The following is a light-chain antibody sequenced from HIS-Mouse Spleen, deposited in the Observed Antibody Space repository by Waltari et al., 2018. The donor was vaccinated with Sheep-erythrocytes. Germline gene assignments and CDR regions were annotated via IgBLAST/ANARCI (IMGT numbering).Light chain of an antibody. CDR2: EVS. CDR3: SSYTGSSTPVV. CDR1: SSDVGGYNY. J-gene: IGLJ2*01. V-gene: IGLV2-14*01. Sequence: QSALTQPASVSGSPGQSITISCTGTSSDVGGYNYVSWYQQHPGKAPKLMIYEVSNRPSGVSHRFSGSKSGTTASLTISGLQAEDEADYYCSSYTGSSTPVVFGGGTKLTVL.